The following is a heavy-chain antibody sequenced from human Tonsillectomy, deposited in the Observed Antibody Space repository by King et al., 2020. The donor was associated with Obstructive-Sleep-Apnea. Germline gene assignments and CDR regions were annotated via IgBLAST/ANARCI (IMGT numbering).Heavy chain of an antibody. CDR2: IYHSGST. CDR3: ARVPTRLNTVVTPH. D-gene: IGHD4-23*01. V-gene: IGHV4-38-2*02. J-gene: IGHJ4*02. Sequence: VQLQESGPGLVKPSETLSLSCTVSGYSVSSGYYWGWIRQPPGKGLEWIGRIYHSGSTYYNPSLKSRVTISVDTSKNQFSLKLSSVTAADTAVYYCARVPTRLNTVVTPHWGQGTLVTVSS. CDR1: GYSVSSGYY.